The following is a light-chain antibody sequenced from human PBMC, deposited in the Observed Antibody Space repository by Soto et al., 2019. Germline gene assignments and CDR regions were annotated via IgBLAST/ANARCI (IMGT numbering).Light chain of an antibody. V-gene: IGLV2-23*02. CDR3: CSYAGSSTVI. CDR2: EVS. CDR1: SSDVGSYNL. Sequence: QSALTQPASVSGSPGQSITISCTGTSSDVGSYNLVSWYQQHPGKAPKLMIYEVSKWSSGVSNRFSGSKSGNTAFLTISGLQAEDEADYYCCSYAGSSTVIFGGGTKLTVL. J-gene: IGLJ2*01.